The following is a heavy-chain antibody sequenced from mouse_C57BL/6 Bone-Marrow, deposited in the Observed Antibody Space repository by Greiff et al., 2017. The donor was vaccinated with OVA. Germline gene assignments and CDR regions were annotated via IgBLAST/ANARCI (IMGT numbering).Heavy chain of an antibody. D-gene: IGHD2-4*01. V-gene: IGHV1-52*01. CDR3: ARRGRQYDYGFAY. CDR1: GYTFTSYW. Sequence: QVQLQQPGAELVRPGSSVKLSCKASGYTFTSYWMHWVKQRPIQGLEWIGNIDPSDSETHYNQKFQDKATLTVDKSSSTAYMQISSLTAEDSAVYYCARRGRQYDYGFAYWGQGTLVTVSA. CDR2: IDPSDSET. J-gene: IGHJ3*01.